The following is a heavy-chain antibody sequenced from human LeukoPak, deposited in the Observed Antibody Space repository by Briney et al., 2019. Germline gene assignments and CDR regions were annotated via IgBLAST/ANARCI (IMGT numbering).Heavy chain of an antibody. CDR2: ISWNSGST. Sequence: GGSLRLSCAGSGFTFDDYAMHWVRHAPGKGLEGVSGISWNSGSTGYADSVKGRFTISRDNAKNSLYLQMNSLRAEDTALYYCAKDRGSRRYYYYGMDVWGQGTTVTVSS. CDR3: AKDRGSRRYYYYGMDV. J-gene: IGHJ6*02. CDR1: GFTFDDYA. V-gene: IGHV3-9*01. D-gene: IGHD3-16*01.